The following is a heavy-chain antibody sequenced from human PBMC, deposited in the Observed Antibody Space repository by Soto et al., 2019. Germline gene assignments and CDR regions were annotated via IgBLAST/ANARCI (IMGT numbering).Heavy chain of an antibody. Sequence: QVQLQESGPGLVKPSETLSLTCTVSGGSISSYYWSWIRQPPGKGLEWIGYIYYIGSTNYQPSLKSRFTISVDTSKNQFSLKLSSVTAADTAVYYCARDQLLAYWGQGTLVTVSS. CDR3: ARDQLLAY. D-gene: IGHD2-2*01. CDR2: IYYIGST. CDR1: GGSISSYY. J-gene: IGHJ4*02. V-gene: IGHV4-59*01.